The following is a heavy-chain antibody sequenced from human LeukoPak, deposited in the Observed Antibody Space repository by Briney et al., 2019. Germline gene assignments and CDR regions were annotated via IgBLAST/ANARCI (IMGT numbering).Heavy chain of an antibody. V-gene: IGHV3-30-3*01. CDR1: GFTFINYA. CDR2: ISYDGSNK. J-gene: IGHJ3*02. D-gene: IGHD3-3*01. Sequence: GGSLRLTCAASGFTFINYAMNWVRQAPGKGLEWVAVISYDGSNKYYADSVKGRFTISRDNSKNTLYLQMNSLRAEDTAVYYCAKDLSVGFWSGPDAFDIWGQGTMVTVSS. CDR3: AKDLSVGFWSGPDAFDI.